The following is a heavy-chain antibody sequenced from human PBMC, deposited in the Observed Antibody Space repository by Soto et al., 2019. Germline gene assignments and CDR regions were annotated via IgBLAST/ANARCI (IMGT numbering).Heavy chain of an antibody. CDR1: GYTFTGYY. Sequence: GASVKVSCKASGYTFTGYYMHWVRQAPGQGLEWMGWINPNSGGTNYAQKFQGWVTMTRDTSISTAYMELSRLRSDDTAVYYGGRGVFCSGGSGQGVGDAFDFWGKGTMVTVSS. CDR3: GRGVFCSGGSGQGVGDAFDF. CDR2: INPNSGGT. V-gene: IGHV1-2*04. J-gene: IGHJ3*01. D-gene: IGHD2-15*01.